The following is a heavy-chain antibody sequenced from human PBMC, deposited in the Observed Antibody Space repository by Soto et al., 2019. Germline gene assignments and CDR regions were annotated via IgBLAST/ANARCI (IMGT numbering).Heavy chain of an antibody. CDR1: GDSISSGDYY. Sequence: PSETLSLTCTVSGDSISSGDYYWSWIRQPPGKGLEWIGCIYYSGNTYYNPSLKRRFSISVDTSKKQFSLKLSSVTAADTAVYYCARGIEGWYQGRYYYGMDVWGQGTTVT. D-gene: IGHD6-19*01. J-gene: IGHJ6*02. CDR2: IYYSGNT. CDR3: ARGIEGWYQGRYYYGMDV. V-gene: IGHV4-30-4*02.